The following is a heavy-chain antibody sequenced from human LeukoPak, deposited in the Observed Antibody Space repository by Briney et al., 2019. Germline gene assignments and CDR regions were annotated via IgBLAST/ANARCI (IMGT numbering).Heavy chain of an antibody. V-gene: IGHV3-23*01. D-gene: IGHD4-17*01. CDR1: GFPFSTYA. Sequence: PGGSLRLSCAASGFPFSTYAMSWVRQAPGKGLEWVSVISSSGGDTYYADSVKGRFTISGDNSKNTVYLQMNSLRAEGTALYYCAKGGVYGDYYFDYWGQGTLVTVSS. J-gene: IGHJ4*02. CDR3: AKGGVYGDYYFDY. CDR2: ISSSGGDT.